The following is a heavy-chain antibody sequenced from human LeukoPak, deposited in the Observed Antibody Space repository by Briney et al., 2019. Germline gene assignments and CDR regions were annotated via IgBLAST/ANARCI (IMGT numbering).Heavy chain of an antibody. Sequence: GGSLRLSCVASGFTLRSYVMNWVRQTPGKGLEWVSSISGSGDSTFYADSVKGRFSISRDNSKNTLYLQVNGLRTEDTAVYYCAKDRLLNCRGDCYIFDYWGQGTMVTVSS. D-gene: IGHD2-21*02. CDR2: ISGSGDST. CDR3: AKDRLLNCRGDCYIFDY. J-gene: IGHJ4*02. V-gene: IGHV3-23*01. CDR1: GFTLRSYV.